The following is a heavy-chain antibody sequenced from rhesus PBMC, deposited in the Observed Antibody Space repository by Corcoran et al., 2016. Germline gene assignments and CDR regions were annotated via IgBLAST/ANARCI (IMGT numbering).Heavy chain of an antibody. CDR3: ARLRISSGWSRPLDY. CDR1: GYSISSGYY. CDR2: IRGSSGSP. V-gene: IGHV4-99*01. D-gene: IGHD6S26*01. Sequence: QVQLQESGPGLVKPSETLSLTCAVSGYSISSGYYWGWIRQPPGKGLEFIGYIRGSSGSPYYHPSPKSRVTISKNTSKNQFSLKLGSVTAADTAVYYCARLRISSGWSRPLDYWGQGVLVTVSS. J-gene: IGHJ4*01.